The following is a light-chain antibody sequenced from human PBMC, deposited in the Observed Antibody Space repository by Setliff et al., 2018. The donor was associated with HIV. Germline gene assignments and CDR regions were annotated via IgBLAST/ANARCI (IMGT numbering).Light chain of an antibody. CDR1: QSVSSD. V-gene: IGKV3D-15*01. CDR3: QQYKIWPLT. Sequence: EIVMTQFPATLSVSPGEGATLSCRASQSVSSDLAWYQQNPGQAPRLLIYGASTKATGIPARFSGSGSGTEFTLTISSLQSEDSAVYYCQQYKIWPLTFGGGTKVDIK. J-gene: IGKJ4*01. CDR2: GAS.